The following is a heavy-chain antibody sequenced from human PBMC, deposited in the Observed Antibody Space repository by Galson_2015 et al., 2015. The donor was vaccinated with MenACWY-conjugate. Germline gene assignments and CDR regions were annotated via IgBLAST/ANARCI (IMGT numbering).Heavy chain of an antibody. V-gene: IGHV1-3*01. D-gene: IGHD2-2*01. CDR1: GYTFTNYA. CDR3: AREIVVAPAASWGDYYYGMDV. Sequence: SVKVSCKASGYTFTNYAMHWVRQAPGQRLEWMGWINAGNGNTKYSQKIQGRVTITSDTSASTAYMELSSLRSEDTAVYYCAREIVVAPAASWGDYYYGMDVWGQGTTVTVSS. CDR2: INAGNGNT. J-gene: IGHJ6*02.